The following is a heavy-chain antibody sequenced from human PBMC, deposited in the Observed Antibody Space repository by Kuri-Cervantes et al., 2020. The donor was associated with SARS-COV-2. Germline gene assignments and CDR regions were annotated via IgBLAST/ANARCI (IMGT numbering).Heavy chain of an antibody. V-gene: IGHV4-59*12. CDR3: AAGGAAPV. Sequence: GSLRLSCTVSGGSISSYYWSWIRQPPGKGLEWIGYIYYSGSTNYNPSLKSRVTISVDTSKNQFSLKLSSVTAADTAVYYCAAGGAAPVWGQGTLVTVSS. CDR2: IYYSGST. J-gene: IGHJ4*02. D-gene: IGHD3-10*01. CDR1: GGSISSYY.